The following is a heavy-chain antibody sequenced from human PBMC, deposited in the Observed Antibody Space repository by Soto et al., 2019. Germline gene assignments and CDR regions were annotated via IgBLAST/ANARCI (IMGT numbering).Heavy chain of an antibody. CDR3: ASHGILGRGYFDY. Sequence: PSETLSLTCAVSGGSISSGGYSWSWIRQPPGKGLEWIGYIYHSGSTYYNPSLKSRVTISVDRSKNQFSLKLSSVTAADTAVYYCASHGILGRGYFDYWGQGTLVTVSS. CDR1: GGSISSGGYS. V-gene: IGHV4-30-2*01. D-gene: IGHD3-10*01. CDR2: IYHSGST. J-gene: IGHJ4*02.